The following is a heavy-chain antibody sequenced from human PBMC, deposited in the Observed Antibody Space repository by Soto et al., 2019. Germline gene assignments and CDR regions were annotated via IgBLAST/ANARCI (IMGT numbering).Heavy chain of an antibody. D-gene: IGHD5-18*01. J-gene: IGHJ4*02. CDR2: INPNSGGT. V-gene: IGHV1-2*02. CDR1: GYTFTGYY. CDR3: AIPPLEKGYSYGSVDY. Sequence: GASVKVSCKASGYTFTGYYMHWVRQAPGQGLEWMGWINPNSGGTNYAQKFQGRVTMTRDTSISTAYMELSRLRSDDTAAYYCAIPPLEKGYSYGSVDYWGQGTLVTVSS.